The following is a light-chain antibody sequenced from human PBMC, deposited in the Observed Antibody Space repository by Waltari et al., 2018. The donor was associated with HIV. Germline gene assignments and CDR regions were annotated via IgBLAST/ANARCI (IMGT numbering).Light chain of an antibody. CDR1: SSDVGRYNL. CDR3: CSYAGSSTYV. Sequence: QPALTQPASVSGSPGQSITISCTGTSSDVGRYNLVPWYQQHPGKAPKLMIYEVSKRPSGVSNRFSGSKSGNTASLTISGLQAEDEADYYCCSYAGSSTYVFGTGTKVTVL. V-gene: IGLV2-23*02. CDR2: EVS. J-gene: IGLJ1*01.